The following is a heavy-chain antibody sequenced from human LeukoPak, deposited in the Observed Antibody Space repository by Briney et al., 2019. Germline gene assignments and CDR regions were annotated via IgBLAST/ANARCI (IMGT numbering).Heavy chain of an antibody. D-gene: IGHD6-19*01. Sequence: GGSLRLSCAASGFTFSSYSMNWVRQAPGKGLEWVSSISSSSSYIYYADSVKGRFTISRDNAKNSLYLQMNSLRAEDTAVYYCARDREGSSGRSSFDYWGQGTLVTVSS. CDR1: GFTFSSYS. CDR2: ISSSSSYI. J-gene: IGHJ4*02. V-gene: IGHV3-21*01. CDR3: ARDREGSSGRSSFDY.